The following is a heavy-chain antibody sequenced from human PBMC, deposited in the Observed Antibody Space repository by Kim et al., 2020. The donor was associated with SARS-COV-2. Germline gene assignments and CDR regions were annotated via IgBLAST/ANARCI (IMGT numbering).Heavy chain of an antibody. Sequence: GGSLRLSCAASGLTFSSYTMDWVRQAPGKGLEWLSSISSSSNYIYYADSVRGRFTVSRDNAKNSLYLQMNSLRAEDTAVYYCARDSSSGYRYWLDYWGQG. CDR3: ARDSSSGYRYWLDY. J-gene: IGHJ4*02. D-gene: IGHD3-22*01. V-gene: IGHV3-21*06. CDR1: GLTFSSYT. CDR2: ISSSSNYI.